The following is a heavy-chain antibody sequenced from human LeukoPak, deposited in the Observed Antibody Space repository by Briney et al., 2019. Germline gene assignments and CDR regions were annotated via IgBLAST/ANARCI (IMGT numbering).Heavy chain of an antibody. CDR1: EFTFSSYS. J-gene: IGHJ4*02. CDR3: AKDFRIGYSAHFDY. V-gene: IGHV3-23*01. Sequence: GGSLRLSCAASEFTFSSYSMNWVRQAPGKGLEWVSAISGSGGTTYYADSVKGRFSISRDNSKNTLYLQMDSLRGEDTAVYYCAKDFRIGYSAHFDYWGQGALVTVSS. CDR2: ISGSGGTT. D-gene: IGHD2-21*01.